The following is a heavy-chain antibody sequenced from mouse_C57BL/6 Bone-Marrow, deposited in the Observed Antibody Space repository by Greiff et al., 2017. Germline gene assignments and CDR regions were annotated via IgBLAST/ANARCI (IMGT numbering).Heavy chain of an antibody. CDR1: GYIFTEYT. V-gene: IGHV1-62-2*01. J-gene: IGHJ2*01. D-gene: IGHD2-4*01. Sequence: LVESGAELVKPGASVKLSCKASGYIFTEYTIHWVKHRSGQGLEWIGWFYPGSGSIKYNERFKDKATLTADKSSNTVYMELSRLTSEDSAVYFCARHERYYDYEGYFDYWGQGTTLTVSS. CDR2: FYPGSGSI. CDR3: ARHERYYDYEGYFDY.